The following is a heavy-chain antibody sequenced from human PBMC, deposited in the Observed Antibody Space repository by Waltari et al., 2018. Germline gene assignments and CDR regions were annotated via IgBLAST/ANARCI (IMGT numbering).Heavy chain of an antibody. CDR3: ARRARNDFWSGYRYEGNWFDP. Sequence: QLQLQESGPGLVTPSETLSLTCTVSGGSLSSSRYYWGWIRQPPGKGRQWIGSIYYSGSTYYNPSLKSRVTISVDTSKNQFSLKLSSVTAADTAVYYCARRARNDFWSGYRYEGNWFDPWGQGTLVTVSS. D-gene: IGHD3-3*01. CDR2: IYYSGST. V-gene: IGHV4-39*01. J-gene: IGHJ5*02. CDR1: GGSLSSSRYY.